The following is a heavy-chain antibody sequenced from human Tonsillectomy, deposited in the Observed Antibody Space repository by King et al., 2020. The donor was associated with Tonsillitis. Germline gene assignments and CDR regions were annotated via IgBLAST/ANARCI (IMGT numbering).Heavy chain of an antibody. CDR1: GFAFIGYA. V-gene: IGHV3-21*01. D-gene: IGHD3-3*01. CDR3: ARERGGYYYFDY. CDR2: ISSSSNYI. Sequence: VQLVESGGGLVKPGGSLRLSCEASGFAFIGYAMNWVRQAPGKGLEWVSSISSSSNYIYYADSVKGRFTISRDNAKNSLYLQMNSLRAEDTAVYYCARERGGYYYFDYWGQGTLVAVSS. J-gene: IGHJ4*02.